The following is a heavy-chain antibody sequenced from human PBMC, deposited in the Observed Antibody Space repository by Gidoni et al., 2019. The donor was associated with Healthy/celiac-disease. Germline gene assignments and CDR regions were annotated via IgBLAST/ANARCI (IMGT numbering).Heavy chain of an antibody. J-gene: IGHJ3*02. CDR1: GITFSRYS. V-gene: IGHV3-21*01. CDR3: ASSYSSSWYAFDI. D-gene: IGHD6-13*01. CDR2: ISSSSSYI. Sequence: EVQLVESGGGLVKPGGSLRLSCAASGITFSRYSMNWVRQAPGKGLEWVSSISSSSSYIYYADSVKGRFTISRDNAKNSLYLQMNSLRAEDTAVYYCASSYSSSWYAFDIWGQGTMVTVSS.